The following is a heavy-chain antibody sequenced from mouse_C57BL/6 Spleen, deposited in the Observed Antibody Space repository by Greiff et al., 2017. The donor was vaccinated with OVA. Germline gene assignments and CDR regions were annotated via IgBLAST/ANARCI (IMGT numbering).Heavy chain of an antibody. J-gene: IGHJ3*01. D-gene: IGHD1-1*01. CDR3: ASESFYGSSPFAY. V-gene: IGHV2-6*01. Sequence: QVQLQESGPGLVAPSQSLSITCTVSGFSLTSYGVDWVRQSPGKGLEWLGVIWGVGSTNYNSALNSRLSIRKDNSKSQVFLKMNSLQTDDTAMYYCASESFYGSSPFAYWGQGTLVTVSA. CDR2: IWGVGST. CDR1: GFSLTSYG.